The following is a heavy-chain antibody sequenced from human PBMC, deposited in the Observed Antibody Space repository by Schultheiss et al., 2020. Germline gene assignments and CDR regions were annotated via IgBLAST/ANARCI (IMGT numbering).Heavy chain of an antibody. J-gene: IGHJ4*02. D-gene: IGHD3-22*01. V-gene: IGHV3-15*01. Sequence: GESLKISCTASGFTFSSYWMHWVRQDPGKGLVWVGRIKSKTDGGTTDYAAPVKGRFTISRDDSKNTLYLQMNSLKTEDTAVYYCTTEVVVVTLGSYYFDYWGQGTLVTVLL. CDR3: TTEVVVVTLGSYYFDY. CDR2: IKSKTDGGTT. CDR1: GFTFSSYW.